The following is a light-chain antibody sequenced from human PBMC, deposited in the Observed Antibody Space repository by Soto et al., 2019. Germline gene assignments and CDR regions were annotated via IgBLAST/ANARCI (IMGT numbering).Light chain of an antibody. CDR2: EVI. J-gene: IGLJ3*02. V-gene: IGLV2-14*01. CDR1: SSDIGTYNS. Sequence: QSALTQPASVSGSPGQSITISCTGTSSDIGTYNSVSWYQHHPGKAPKLLMFEVIDRPSGVSDRFSGSKSGNTASLTISGLKPEDEADYYCCSYTSTYTLVFGGGTKLTVL. CDR3: CSYTSTYTLV.